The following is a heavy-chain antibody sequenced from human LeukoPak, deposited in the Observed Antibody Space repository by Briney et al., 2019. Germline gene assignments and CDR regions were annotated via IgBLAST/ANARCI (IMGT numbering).Heavy chain of an antibody. CDR2: IYYSGST. CDR3: ARVAYYDFWSGYLAHFDY. V-gene: IGHV4-59*08. Sequence: SETLSLTCTVSGGSISSYYWSWIRQPPGKGLEWIGYIYYSGSTNYNPSLKSRVTISVDTSKNQFSLKLSSVTAADTAVYYRARVAYYDFWSGYLAHFDYWGQGTLVTVSS. D-gene: IGHD3-3*01. CDR1: GGSISSYY. J-gene: IGHJ4*02.